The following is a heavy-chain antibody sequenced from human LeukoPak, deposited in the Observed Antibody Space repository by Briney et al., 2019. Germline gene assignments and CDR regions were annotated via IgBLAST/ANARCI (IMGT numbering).Heavy chain of an antibody. CDR1: GGSIRSSNW. V-gene: IGHV4-4*02. CDR2: IYHSGST. J-gene: IGHJ4*02. CDR3: ANSIGKGVLYV. D-gene: IGHD3-10*01. Sequence: SGTLSLTCAVSGGSIRSSNWWSWVRQPPGQGLEWIGEIYHSGSTNYNPSLKSRVTISVDKSKNQFSLKLGSVTAADTAVYYCANSIGKGVLYVWGQGTLVTVSS.